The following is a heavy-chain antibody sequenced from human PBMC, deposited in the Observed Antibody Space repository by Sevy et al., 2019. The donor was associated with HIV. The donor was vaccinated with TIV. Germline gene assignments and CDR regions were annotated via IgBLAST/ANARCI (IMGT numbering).Heavy chain of an antibody. D-gene: IGHD2-2*01. CDR3: AKDDCSSTSCYWPYYFDY. V-gene: IGHV3-30*18. J-gene: IGHJ4*02. Sequence: GGSLRLSCAASGFTFSSYGMHWVHQAPGKGLEWVAVISYDGSNKYYADSVKGRFTISRDNSKNTLYLQMNSLRAEDTAVYYCAKDDCSSTSCYWPYYFDYWGQGTLVTVSS. CDR2: ISYDGSNK. CDR1: GFTFSSYG.